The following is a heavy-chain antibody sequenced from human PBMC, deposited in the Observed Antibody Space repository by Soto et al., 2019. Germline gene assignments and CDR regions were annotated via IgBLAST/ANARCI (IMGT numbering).Heavy chain of an antibody. D-gene: IGHD1-1*01. V-gene: IGHV3-23*01. CDR2: ISGRGGST. Sequence: PGGSLRLSCAASGFTFSSYAMNWVRQVPGKGLEWVSAISGRGGSTYYADSVKGRFTISRDNSQNTLYLQMNSLRAEDTAIYYCAKGVNWNDYYYMDVRGKGTTVTVSS. CDR3: AKGVNWNDYYYMDV. J-gene: IGHJ6*03. CDR1: GFTFSSYA.